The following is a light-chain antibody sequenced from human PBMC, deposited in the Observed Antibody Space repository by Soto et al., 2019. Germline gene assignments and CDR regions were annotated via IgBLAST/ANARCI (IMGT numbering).Light chain of an antibody. Sequence: ETVLTQSPGTLSLSQGERATLPCRASQSVSSSYLAWYQQKPGQAPRLLIYGASSRATGIPDRFSGGGSGTEFSFTVTSLQSEDFAVYYCQQNDQWPITLGKGTRLEI. J-gene: IGKJ5*01. V-gene: IGKV3-20*01. CDR1: QSVSSSY. CDR2: GAS. CDR3: QQNDQWPIT.